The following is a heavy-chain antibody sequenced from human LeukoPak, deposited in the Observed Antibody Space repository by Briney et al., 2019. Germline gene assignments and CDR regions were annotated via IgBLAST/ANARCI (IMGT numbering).Heavy chain of an antibody. CDR2: INPNSGGT. J-gene: IGHJ4*02. CDR1: GYTFTGYY. V-gene: IGHV1-2*02. Sequence: ASVKVSCKASGYTFTGYYMHWVRQAPGQGLEWMGWINPNSGGTNYAQKFQGRVTMTRDTSISTAYMELRRLRSDDTAVYYCARPKYREYSSSSELRSFDYWGQGTLVTVSS. D-gene: IGHD6-6*01. CDR3: ARPKYREYSSSSELRSFDY.